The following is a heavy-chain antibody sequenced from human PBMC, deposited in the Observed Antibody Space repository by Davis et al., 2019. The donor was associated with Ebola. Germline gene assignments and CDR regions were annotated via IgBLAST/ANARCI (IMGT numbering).Heavy chain of an antibody. CDR2: ISKTGSYT. CDR3: GSPVVA. CDR1: GFTFSSYR. Sequence: GESLKISCAASGFTFSSYRMNWVRQAPGMGLEWVSSISKTGSYTYYADSVKGRFTISRDNAKNSLYLQMNSLRAEDTAVYYCGSPVVAWGQGTLVTVSS. D-gene: IGHD2-15*01. J-gene: IGHJ4*02. V-gene: IGHV3-21*01.